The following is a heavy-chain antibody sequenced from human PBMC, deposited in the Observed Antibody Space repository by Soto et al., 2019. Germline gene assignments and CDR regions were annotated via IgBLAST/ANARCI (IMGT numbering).Heavy chain of an antibody. CDR2: ISPANGDK. D-gene: IGHD1-1*01. J-gene: IGHJ2*01. CDR3: ARGRYFATTHRQWWYFDF. Sequence: QVELVQSGPEVKRPGASVKVSCKASGYTFITSGINWVRQTPGQGLEWMGWISPANGDKKYAQKFKGRVTPTSETSTDTVYMELTNLRSDDTAVYFCARGRYFATTHRQWWYFDFWGRGTLVTVSS. V-gene: IGHV1-18*01. CDR1: GYTFITSG.